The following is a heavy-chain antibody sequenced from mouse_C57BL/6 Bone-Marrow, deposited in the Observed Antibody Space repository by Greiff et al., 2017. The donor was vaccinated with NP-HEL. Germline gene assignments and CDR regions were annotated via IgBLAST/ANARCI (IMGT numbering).Heavy chain of an antibody. CDR1: GYTFTSYG. J-gene: IGHJ4*01. CDR2: IYPRSGNT. V-gene: IGHV1-81*01. Sequence: LVESGAELARPGASVKLSCKASGYTFTSYGISWVKQSTGQGLEWIGEIYPRSGNTFYNEKFKGKATLTADKSSSTAYMELRSLTSEDSAVYFCAREYSNPYYYAMDYWGQGTSVTVSS. D-gene: IGHD2-5*01. CDR3: AREYSNPYYYAMDY.